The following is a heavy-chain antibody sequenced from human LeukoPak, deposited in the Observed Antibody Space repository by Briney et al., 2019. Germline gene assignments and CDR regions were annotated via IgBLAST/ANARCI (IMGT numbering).Heavy chain of an antibody. D-gene: IGHD4-17*01. J-gene: IGHJ4*02. CDR2: INHSGSS. V-gene: IGHV4-34*01. Sequence: EPSETLSLTCAVYGGSFNDYFWSWLRQPPGQGLEWIGEINHSGSSNYNPSLKSRVTISVDTSKNQFSLRLSSVTAADTAVYYCATFVKDDYGDYSSDYWGQGTLVTVSS. CDR1: GGSFNDYF. CDR3: ATFVKDDYGDYSSDY.